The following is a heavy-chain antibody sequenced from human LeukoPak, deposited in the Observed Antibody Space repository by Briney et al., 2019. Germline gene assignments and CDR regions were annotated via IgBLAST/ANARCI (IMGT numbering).Heavy chain of an antibody. V-gene: IGHV3-21*01. CDR1: GFTFSSYS. CDR3: ARVLWFGESQRPLYYYYYGMDV. D-gene: IGHD3-10*01. J-gene: IGHJ6*02. CDR2: ISSSSSYI. Sequence: PGGSLRLSCAASGFTFSSYSMNWVRQAPGKGLEWVSSISSSSSYIYYADSVKGRFTISRDNDKNSLYLQMNSLRAEDTAVYYCARVLWFGESQRPLYYYYYGMDVWGQGTTVTVSS.